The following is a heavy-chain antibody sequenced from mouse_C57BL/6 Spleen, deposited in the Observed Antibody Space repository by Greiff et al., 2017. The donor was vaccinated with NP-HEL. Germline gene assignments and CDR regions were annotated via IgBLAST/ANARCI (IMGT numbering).Heavy chain of an antibody. D-gene: IGHD1-1*01. CDR3: ARENYGSSLIFDY. CDR1: GFTFSDYG. V-gene: IGHV5-17*01. CDR2: ISSGSSTI. J-gene: IGHJ2*01. Sequence: EVKVEESGGGLVKPGGSLKLSCAASGFTFSDYGMHWVRQAPEKGLEWVAYISSGSSTIYYADTVKGRFTISRDNAKNTLFLQMTSLRSEDTAMYYCARENYGSSLIFDYWGQGTTLTVSS.